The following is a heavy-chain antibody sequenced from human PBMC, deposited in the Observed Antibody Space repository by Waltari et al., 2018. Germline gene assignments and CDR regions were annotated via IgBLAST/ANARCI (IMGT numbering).Heavy chain of an antibody. CDR3: ARVLREDDYGDYVGWYFDL. CDR1: GGSISSHY. D-gene: IGHD4-17*01. J-gene: IGHJ2*01. Sequence: QVQLQESGPGLVKPSETLSLTCPVSGGSISSHYWSWIRQPPGKGLEWIGYIYYSGSTNYNPSLKSRVTISVDTSKNQFSLKLSSVTAADTAVYYCARVLREDDYGDYVGWYFDLWGRGTLVTVSS. V-gene: IGHV4-59*11. CDR2: IYYSGST.